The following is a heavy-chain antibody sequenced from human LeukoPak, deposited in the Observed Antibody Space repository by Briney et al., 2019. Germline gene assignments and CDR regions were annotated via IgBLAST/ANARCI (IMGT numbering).Heavy chain of an antibody. J-gene: IGHJ4*02. V-gene: IGHV3-21*01. Sequence: PGGSLRLSCAASGFTFSSYSMNWVRQAPGKGLEWVSSISSSSSYIYYADSVKGRFTISRDNAKNSLYLQMNSLRAEDTAVYYCARDFVPPSYYYDSSGYYYWGQGTLVTVSS. CDR2: ISSSSSYI. D-gene: IGHD3-22*01. CDR1: GFTFSSYS. CDR3: ARDFVPPSYYYDSSGYYY.